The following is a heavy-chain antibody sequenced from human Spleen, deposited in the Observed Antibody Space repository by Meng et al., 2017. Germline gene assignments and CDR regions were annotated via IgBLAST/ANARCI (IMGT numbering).Heavy chain of an antibody. J-gene: IGHJ4*02. Sequence: ELQLLESGGGLVQPGGSLRLSCAASGFTFSRYTMHWVRQAPGKGLEYVSAITYNGGRTYYVNSVKGRFTISRDNSQSTLYLQIGSLRAEDMAVYYCAVFEYSFDYWGQGALVTVSS. V-gene: IGHV3-64*01. CDR1: GFTFSRYT. CDR2: ITYNGGRT. D-gene: IGHD6-6*01. CDR3: AVFEYSFDY.